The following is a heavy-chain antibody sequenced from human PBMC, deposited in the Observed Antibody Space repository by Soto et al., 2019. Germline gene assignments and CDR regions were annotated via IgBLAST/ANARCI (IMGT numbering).Heavy chain of an antibody. Sequence: SETLSLTCAVYGGSFSAYYWSWIRQPPGKGLEWIGEVNHSGGTSYNPSLKSRVTISVDTSKSQFSLNLTSVTAADRAVYYCAPGSVDTVDSSAFYEYWGQGTQVIVCS. J-gene: IGHJ1*01. D-gene: IGHD3-22*01. CDR1: GGSFSAYY. V-gene: IGHV4-34*01. CDR3: APGSVDTVDSSAFYEY. CDR2: VNHSGGT.